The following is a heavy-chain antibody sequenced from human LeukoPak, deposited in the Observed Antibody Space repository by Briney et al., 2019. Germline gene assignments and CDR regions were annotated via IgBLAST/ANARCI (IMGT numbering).Heavy chain of an antibody. V-gene: IGHV3-48*02. CDR2: ITSSSRTI. D-gene: IGHD4-23*01. J-gene: IGHJ4*02. CDR1: GFTFSDYD. CDR3: ARPTTVALDY. Sequence: GGSLRLSCAASGFTFSDYDMNWVRQPPGKGLEWVSYITSSSRTINYADSVKGRFTVSRDNAKNSLYLQVDSLRDEDTAVYYCARPTTVALDYWGQGTLVTVSS.